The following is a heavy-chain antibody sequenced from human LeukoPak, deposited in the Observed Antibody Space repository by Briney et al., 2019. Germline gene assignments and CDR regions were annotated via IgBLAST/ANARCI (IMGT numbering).Heavy chain of an antibody. CDR3: ARHIPVLGYCYDSSGYPGVYFDY. V-gene: IGHV4-39*01. Sequence: SETLSLTCTVSGGSISSSSYSWGWIRQPPGKGLEWIGSIYYSGSTYYNPSLKSRVTISVDTSKNQFSLKLSSVTAADTAVYYCARHIPVLGYCYDSSGYPGVYFDYWGQGTLVTVSS. D-gene: IGHD3-22*01. CDR2: IYYSGST. J-gene: IGHJ4*02. CDR1: GGSISSSSYS.